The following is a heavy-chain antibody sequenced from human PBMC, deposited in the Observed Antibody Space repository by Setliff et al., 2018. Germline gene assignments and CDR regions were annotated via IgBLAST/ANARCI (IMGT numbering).Heavy chain of an antibody. CDR2: IKQDGSEK. V-gene: IGHV3-7*01. Sequence: PGGSLRLSCAGSGFSFSIFWMSWVRQAPGKGLEWVATIKQDGSEKFYVDSVKGRFTISRDNAKNSLYLQMDSLRGEDTAMYFCARDRGGGLYDYWGRGTLVTVSS. CDR3: ARDRGGGLYDY. J-gene: IGHJ4*02. CDR1: GFSFSIFW. D-gene: IGHD3-16*01.